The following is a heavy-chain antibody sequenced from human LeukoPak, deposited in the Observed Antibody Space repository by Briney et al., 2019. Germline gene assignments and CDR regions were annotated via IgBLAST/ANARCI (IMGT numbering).Heavy chain of an antibody. CDR3: ARDGCSTTNCYVQNWFDP. V-gene: IGHV1-46*01. CDR1: GYTFTMYY. Sequence: ASVKVSCKASGYTFTMYYIHWVRQAPGQGLEWMGMINPSDGATTYAQRFQGRVTMTTDTSTSTAYMELRSLRSDDTAVYYCARDGCSTTNCYVQNWFDPWGQGTLVTVSP. D-gene: IGHD2-2*01. CDR2: INPSDGAT. J-gene: IGHJ5*02.